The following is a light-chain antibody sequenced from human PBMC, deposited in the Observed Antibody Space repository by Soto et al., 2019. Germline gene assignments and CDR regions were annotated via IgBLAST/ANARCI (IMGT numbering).Light chain of an antibody. CDR3: SSYSSTSTPGV. J-gene: IGLJ3*02. CDR2: EVS. CDR1: SSDVGTYNF. V-gene: IGLV2-14*01. Sequence: QSVLTQPASVSGSPGQSITISCTGTSSDVGTYNFVSWYQQHPGKAPKLMIYEVSSRPSGVSNRFSGSKSGNTASLTISGRQAEDEADYYCSSYSSTSTPGVFGGGTKLTVL.